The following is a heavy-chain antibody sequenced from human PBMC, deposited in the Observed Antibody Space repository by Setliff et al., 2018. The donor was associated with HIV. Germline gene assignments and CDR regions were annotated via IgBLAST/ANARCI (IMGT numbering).Heavy chain of an antibody. CDR1: GFSFRSYA. D-gene: IGHD3-22*01. V-gene: IGHV3-23*01. J-gene: IGHJ4*02. CDR3: ANPPLKGHLGVGYDSSGYYVT. CDR2: ISGSGDIT. Sequence: GESLKISCAASGFSFRSYAVSWVRQAPGKGLEWVSVISGSGDITYYRESVKGRFTVSRDNSRNMLYLQMNSLRAEDTAVYYCANPPLKGHLGVGYDSSGYYVTWGQGSLVTVSS.